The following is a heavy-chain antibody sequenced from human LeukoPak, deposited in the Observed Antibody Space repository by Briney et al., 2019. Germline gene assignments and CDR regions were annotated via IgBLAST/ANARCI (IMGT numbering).Heavy chain of an antibody. J-gene: IGHJ4*02. D-gene: IGHD6-19*01. Sequence: GGSLRLSCAASGFTFSSYAMHWVRQAPGKGLEWVAVISYDGSNKYYADSVKGRFTISRDNSKNTLYLQMNSLRAEDTAVYYCARRGQWVDYFDYWGQGTLVTVSS. CDR3: ARRGQWVDYFDY. V-gene: IGHV3-30-3*01. CDR2: ISYDGSNK. CDR1: GFTFSSYA.